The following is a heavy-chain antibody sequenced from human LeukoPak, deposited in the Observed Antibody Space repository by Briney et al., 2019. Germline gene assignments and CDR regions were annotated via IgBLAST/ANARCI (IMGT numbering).Heavy chain of an antibody. CDR1: GGSFSGYY. CDR3: ARISNGNQQPGAPEYFQH. CDR2: INHSGST. Sequence: PSETLSLTCAVYGGSFSGYYWSWTRQPPGKGLEWIGEINHSGSTNYNPSLKSRVAISVDTSKNQFSLKLSSVTAADTAVYYCARISNGNQQPGAPEYFQHWGQGTLVTVSS. D-gene: IGHD1-14*01. V-gene: IGHV4-34*01. J-gene: IGHJ1*01.